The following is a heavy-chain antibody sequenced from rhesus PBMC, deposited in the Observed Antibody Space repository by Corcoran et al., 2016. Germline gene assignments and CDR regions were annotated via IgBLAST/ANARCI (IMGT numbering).Heavy chain of an antibody. CDR3: ARIAVGTVKGIFDY. CDR1: GGSISSGYYY. Sequence: QLQLQESGPGLVKPSETLSVTCAVSGGSISSGYYYWSWIRQPPGKGLEWIGYITYSGSTSYNPSLNSRVTISRDTAKNQFSLKLSSVTAADTAVYYCARIAVGTVKGIFDYWGQCVLVTVSS. V-gene: IGHV4-122*02. J-gene: IGHJ4*01. CDR2: ITYSGST. D-gene: IGHD5-24*01.